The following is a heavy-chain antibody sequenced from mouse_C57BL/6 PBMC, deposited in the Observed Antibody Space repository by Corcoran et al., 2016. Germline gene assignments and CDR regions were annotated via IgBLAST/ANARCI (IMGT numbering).Heavy chain of an antibody. V-gene: IGHV1-15*01. J-gene: IGHJ4*01. CDR1: GYTFTDYE. CDR3: TRTDSHYYAMDY. Sequence: QVQLQQSGAELVRPGASVTLSCKASGYTFTDYEMHWVKQTPVHGLEWIGAIDPETGGTAYNQKFKGKAILTADKSSSTAYMELRSLTSEDSAVYYCTRTDSHYYAMDYWGQGTSVTVSS. CDR2: IDPETGGT.